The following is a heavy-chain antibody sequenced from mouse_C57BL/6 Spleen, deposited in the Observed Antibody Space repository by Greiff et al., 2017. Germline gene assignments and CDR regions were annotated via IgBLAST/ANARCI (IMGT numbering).Heavy chain of an antibody. D-gene: IGHD1-1*01. J-gene: IGHJ4*01. Sequence: QVQLQQPGAELVMPGASVKLSCKASGYTFTSYWMHWVKQRPGQGLEWIGEIDPSDSYTNYNQKFKGKSTLTVDKSSSTAYMQLSSLTSEDSAVYYCARGGDGSSLYYAMDYWGQGTSVTVSS. V-gene: IGHV1-69*01. CDR1: GYTFTSYW. CDR3: ARGGDGSSLYYAMDY. CDR2: IDPSDSYT.